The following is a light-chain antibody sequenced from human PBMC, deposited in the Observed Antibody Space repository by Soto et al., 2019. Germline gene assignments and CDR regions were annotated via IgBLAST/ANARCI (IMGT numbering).Light chain of an antibody. V-gene: IGKV3-15*01. J-gene: IGKJ5*01. Sequence: EIVMTQSPATLSVSPGERATLSCRASQSVSSNLAWYQQKPGQPPRLVIYGASTRATAGPARFSGCGSVTESTLAISSPQSEDCAVYYCQQYHDWPPITLGRGTRLEIK. CDR1: QSVSSN. CDR3: QQYHDWPPIT. CDR2: GAS.